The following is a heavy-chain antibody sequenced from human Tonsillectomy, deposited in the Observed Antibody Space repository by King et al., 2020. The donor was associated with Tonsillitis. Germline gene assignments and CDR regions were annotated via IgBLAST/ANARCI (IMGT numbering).Heavy chain of an antibody. D-gene: IGHD5/OR15-5a*01. CDR2: IYYSGST. Sequence: VQLQESGPGLVKASETLSLTCTVSGGSISNSGYYWGWIRQPPGKGLEWIGSIYYSGSTYYNPSLKSRVTISVDTSKNQFSLKLTSVTAADTAVYYCARLECLYYYYLDVWGKGTTVTVSS. V-gene: IGHV4-39*01. CDR1: GGSISNSGYY. J-gene: IGHJ6*03. CDR3: ARLECLYYYYLDV.